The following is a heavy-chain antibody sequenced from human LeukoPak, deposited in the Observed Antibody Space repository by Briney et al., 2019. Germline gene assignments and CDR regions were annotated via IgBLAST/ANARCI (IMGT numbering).Heavy chain of an antibody. CDR1: GFTFSSYG. V-gene: IGHV3-30*02. Sequence: GGSLRLSCAASGFTFSSYGMHWDRQAPGKGLERLAFIRYDGSNKYYADSVKGRFTISRDNSKNTLYLQMNSLRAEDTAVYYCAKGTISGIPAAIPFDYWGQGTLVTVSS. D-gene: IGHD2-2*01. CDR3: AKGTISGIPAAIPFDY. CDR2: IRYDGSNK. J-gene: IGHJ4*02.